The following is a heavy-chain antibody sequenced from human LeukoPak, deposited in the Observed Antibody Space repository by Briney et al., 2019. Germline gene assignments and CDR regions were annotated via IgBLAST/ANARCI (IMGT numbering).Heavy chain of an antibody. CDR1: GGSISSSNW. CDR3: ARLRPEKYYYGSGSYSLYYYYYYMDV. D-gene: IGHD3-10*01. Sequence: SETLSLTCAVSGGSISSSNWWSWVRQPPGKGLEWIGEIYHSGSTNYNPSLKSRVTISVDKSKNQFSLKLSSVTAADTAVYYCARLRPEKYYYGSGSYSLYYYYYYMDVWGKGTTVTISS. CDR2: IYHSGST. J-gene: IGHJ6*03. V-gene: IGHV4-4*02.